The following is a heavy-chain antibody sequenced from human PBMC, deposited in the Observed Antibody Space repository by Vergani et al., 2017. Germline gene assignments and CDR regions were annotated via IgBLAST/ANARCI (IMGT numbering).Heavy chain of an antibody. CDR1: GFTFSSYG. J-gene: IGHJ3*02. CDR2: ISYDGSNK. V-gene: IGHV3-30*03. Sequence: QVQLVESGGGVVQPGRSLRLSCAASGFTFSSYGMHWVRQAPGKGLEWVAVISYDGSNKYYADSVKGRFTISRDNSKNTLYLQMNSLRAEDTAVYYCARDLPPSPPYAFDMWSQGTMVTVSS. CDR3: ARDLPPSPPYAFDM. D-gene: IGHD6-6*01.